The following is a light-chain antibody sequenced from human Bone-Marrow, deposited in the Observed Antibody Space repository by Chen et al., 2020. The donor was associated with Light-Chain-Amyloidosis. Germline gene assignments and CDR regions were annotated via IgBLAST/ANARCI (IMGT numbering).Light chain of an antibody. CDR3: SAYTITNTLV. CDR2: EVT. J-gene: IGLJ1*01. Sequence: QSALTQPASVSGSPGQSITIPCTGPSSDVGGDNHVSWYQQHPDKAPKLMIYEVTNRPSCVPGRFSGSKSDNTASLTISGLQTEDDSDSFCSAYTITNTLVFGSGTRVTVL. V-gene: IGLV2-14*01. CDR1: SSDVGGDNH.